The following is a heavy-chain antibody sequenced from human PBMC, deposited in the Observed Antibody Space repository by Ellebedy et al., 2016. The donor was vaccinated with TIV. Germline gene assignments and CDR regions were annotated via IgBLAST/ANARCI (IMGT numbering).Heavy chain of an antibody. V-gene: IGHV1-69*13. Sequence: ASVKVSCKTSGGTFSSYAVSWVRQAPGQGLEWMGGIIPMFTTTTYAQRFQGRVTITADESTSTAYMELSSLRSEDTAVYYCARGDYYDSRNLDYWGQGTLVTVSS. D-gene: IGHD3-22*01. CDR2: IIPMFTTT. CDR3: ARGDYYDSRNLDY. J-gene: IGHJ4*02. CDR1: GGTFSSYA.